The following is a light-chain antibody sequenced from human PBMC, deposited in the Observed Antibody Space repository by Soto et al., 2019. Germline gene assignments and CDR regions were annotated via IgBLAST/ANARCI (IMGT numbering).Light chain of an antibody. CDR3: QQYNNWPRT. J-gene: IGKJ2*02. CDR1: QSVSSN. CDR2: GAS. Sequence: EIVMTQSPATLSVSPGERATLSCRASQSVSSNLAWYQQKPGQAPRLLIYGASTRATGIPARFSGSGAGTEFTLTISSMQSEEFAVYYCQQYNNWPRTFGQGTKLKIK. V-gene: IGKV3-15*01.